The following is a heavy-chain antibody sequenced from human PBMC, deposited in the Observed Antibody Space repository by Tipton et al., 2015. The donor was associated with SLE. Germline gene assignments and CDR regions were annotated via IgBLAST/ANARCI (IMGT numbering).Heavy chain of an antibody. CDR3: ARDHLPGGYYYYMDV. Sequence: TLSLTCTVSGDSISRSNYYWGWIRQPPGKGLEWIGSIFYRGSTHYNPSLKSRVTISADTSKNQFSLKLSSVTAADTAVYYCARDHLPGGYYYYMDVWGKGTTVTVSS. J-gene: IGHJ6*03. CDR1: GDSISRSNYY. V-gene: IGHV4-39*07. CDR2: IFYRGST. D-gene: IGHD3-10*01.